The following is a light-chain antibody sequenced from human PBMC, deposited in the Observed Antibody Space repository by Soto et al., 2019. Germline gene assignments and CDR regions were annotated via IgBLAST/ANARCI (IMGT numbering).Light chain of an antibody. CDR1: QSVSANY. J-gene: IGKJ1*01. V-gene: IGKV3-20*01. CDR2: GAS. CDR3: QQYGSSPWT. Sequence: EIVLTQSPGTLSLSPGERATLSCRASQSVSANYLAWYQQKPGQSPRLLIFGASNRATGISDRFSGSGSGTDFTLTISGLEPEDFAVYYCQQYGSSPWTFGQGTKLEIK.